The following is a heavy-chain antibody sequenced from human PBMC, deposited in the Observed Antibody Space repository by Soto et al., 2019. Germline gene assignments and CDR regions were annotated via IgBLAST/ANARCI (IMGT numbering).Heavy chain of an antibody. J-gene: IGHJ3*02. CDR1: GGSFSGYY. CDR2: INHSGST. Sequence: SETLSLTCAVYGGSFSGYYWSWIRQPPGKGLEWIGEINHSGSTNYNPSLKSRVTISVDTSKNQFSLKLSSVTAADTAVYYCARTRDGYEDFDIWGQGTMVTVSS. V-gene: IGHV4-34*01. D-gene: IGHD3-22*01. CDR3: ARTRDGYEDFDI.